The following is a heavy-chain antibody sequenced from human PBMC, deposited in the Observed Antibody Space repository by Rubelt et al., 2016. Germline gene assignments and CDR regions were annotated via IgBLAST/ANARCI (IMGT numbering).Heavy chain of an antibody. D-gene: IGHD2-21*01. CDR3: ARDIVVLHGGAIAY. V-gene: IGHV1-18*01. CDR2: ISVSTGNT. Sequence: PLVQSGAEVKKPGASVKVSCKTSGYIFNNNGISWVRQATGQGIEWMGWISVSTGNTKYAEKFQGRDTKTTDTSTSKADMELRGLASDDTAVYVWARDIVVLHGGAIAYWGQGTLVTVSS. CDR1: GYIFNNNG. J-gene: IGHJ4*02.